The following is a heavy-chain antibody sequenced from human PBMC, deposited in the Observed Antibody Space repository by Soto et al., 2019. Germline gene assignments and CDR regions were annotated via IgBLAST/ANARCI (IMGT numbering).Heavy chain of an antibody. J-gene: IGHJ6*02. D-gene: IGHD6-19*01. CDR2: IYYSGTT. CDR1: GDSVSNDNYY. CDR3: ARLGPVAVYYYALDV. Sequence: PSETLSLTCAVSGDSVSNDNYYWSWIRQPPGKGLEWIGYIYYSGTTNYNSYLKSRLSLSVDMSKNQFSLKLASVTAADTAVYFCARLGPVAVYYYALDVWGQGTTVTVSS. V-gene: IGHV4-61*01.